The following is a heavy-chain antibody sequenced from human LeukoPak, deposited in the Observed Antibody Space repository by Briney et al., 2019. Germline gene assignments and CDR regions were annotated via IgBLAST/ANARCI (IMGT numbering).Heavy chain of an antibody. D-gene: IGHD3-22*01. Sequence: PSETLSLTCTVSGGSISSYYWSWIRQPPGKGLEWIGYIYYSGSTNYNPSLTSRVAISVDTSKNQFSLNLNSVTAADTAAYYCARDLRAYDSSGYYYPWGQGTLVTVSS. J-gene: IGHJ5*02. CDR3: ARDLRAYDSSGYYYP. V-gene: IGHV4-59*01. CDR1: GGSISSYY. CDR2: IYYSGST.